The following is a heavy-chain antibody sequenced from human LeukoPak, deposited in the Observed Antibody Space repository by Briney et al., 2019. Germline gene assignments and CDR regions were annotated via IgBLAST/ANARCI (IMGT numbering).Heavy chain of an antibody. V-gene: IGHV4-59*01. CDR1: GGSISSYY. Sequence: SETLSLTCTVSGGSISSYYWSWIRQPPGKGLEWIGYIYYSGSTNYNPSLKSRVTISVDTSKNQFSLKLSSVTAEDTAVYYCARGGGYCSGGSCYSGIYYYGMDVWGQGTTVTVSS. D-gene: IGHD2-15*01. CDR2: IYYSGST. CDR3: ARGGGYCSGGSCYSGIYYYGMDV. J-gene: IGHJ6*02.